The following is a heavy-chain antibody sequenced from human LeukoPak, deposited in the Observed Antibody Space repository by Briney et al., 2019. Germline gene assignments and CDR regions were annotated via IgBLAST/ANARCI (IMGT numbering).Heavy chain of an antibody. CDR1: GGSISAYY. V-gene: IGHV4-4*08. CDR3: AAPFCGGDCYSSYYYYAMDV. CDR2: IYTSGNT. D-gene: IGHD2-21*02. J-gene: IGHJ6*02. Sequence: SETLSLTCTVSGGSISAYYWSWIRRPPGKGLEWIGYIYTSGNTNYNPSLKSRVTMSVDTSKNQFSLKLSSVTAADTAVYYCAAPFCGGDCYSSYYYYAMDVWGPGTTVTVSS.